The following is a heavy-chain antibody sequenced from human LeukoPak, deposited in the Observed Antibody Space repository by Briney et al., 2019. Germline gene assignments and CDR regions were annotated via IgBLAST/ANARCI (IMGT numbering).Heavy chain of an antibody. Sequence: SETLSLTCAVYGESFSGYYWSWIRQPPGKGLEWIGEINHSGSTNYNPSLKSRVTISVDTSKNQFSLKLSSVTAADTAVYYCARESIAARPVGWFDYWGQGTLVTVSS. V-gene: IGHV4-34*01. J-gene: IGHJ4*02. CDR1: GESFSGYY. CDR2: INHSGST. CDR3: ARESIAARPVGWFDY. D-gene: IGHD6-6*01.